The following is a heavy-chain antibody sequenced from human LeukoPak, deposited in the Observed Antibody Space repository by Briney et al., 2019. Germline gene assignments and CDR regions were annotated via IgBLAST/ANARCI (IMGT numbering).Heavy chain of an antibody. Sequence: GGSLRLSCAASGFTFSSYWMSWVRQAPGKGLEWVANIKQDGSEKYYVDSVKGRFTISRDNAKNSLYLQMNSLRAEDTAVYYCAIYDFWSGYHIDAGWGQGTLVTVSS. D-gene: IGHD3-3*01. CDR1: GFTFSSYW. V-gene: IGHV3-7*01. CDR2: IKQDGSEK. CDR3: AIYDFWSGYHIDAG. J-gene: IGHJ4*02.